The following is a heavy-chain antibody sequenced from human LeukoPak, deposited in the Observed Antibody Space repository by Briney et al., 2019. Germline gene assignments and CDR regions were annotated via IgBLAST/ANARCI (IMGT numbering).Heavy chain of an antibody. CDR2: IDPSDSYT. CDR3: ASERYCSSTSCYFDY. Sequence: GESLKISCKGSGYSFASYWITWVRQMPGKGLQWMGRIDPSDSYTNYSPSFQGHVTISADKSISTAYLQWSSLKASDTAMYYCASERYCSSTSCYFDYWGQGTLVTVSP. CDR1: GYSFASYW. J-gene: IGHJ4*02. V-gene: IGHV5-10-1*01. D-gene: IGHD2-2*01.